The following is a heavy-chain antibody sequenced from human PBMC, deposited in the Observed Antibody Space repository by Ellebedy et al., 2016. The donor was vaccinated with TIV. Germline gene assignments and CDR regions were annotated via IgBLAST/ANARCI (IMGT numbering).Heavy chain of an antibody. CDR2: ISWRGHYI. Sequence: GGSLRLXCAASGFTFDDYAMPWVRQAPGKGLEWVSGISWRGHYIGYADSVRGRFTISRGNAKNSLYLQMNSLRIEDTAVYYCTKDLLRGIWGGSGRDYWGQGTLVTVSS. D-gene: IGHD7-27*01. V-gene: IGHV3-9*01. CDR3: TKDLLRGIWGGSGRDY. CDR1: GFTFDDYA. J-gene: IGHJ4*02.